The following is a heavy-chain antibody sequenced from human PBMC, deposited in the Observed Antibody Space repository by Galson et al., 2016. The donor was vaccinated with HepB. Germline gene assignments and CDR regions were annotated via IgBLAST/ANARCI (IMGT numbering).Heavy chain of an antibody. CDR1: GFAFSSHG. Sequence: SLRLSCAASGFAFSSHGLYWVRQAPGKGLEWVSVIWSDGSNKYYADSVKGRFTISRDNAKSSLFLQMNSLRGEDTAVYYCARDACNWNRNPEDYWGQGTLVTVSS. V-gene: IGHV3-33*01. CDR3: ARDACNWNRNPEDY. CDR2: IWSDGSNK. D-gene: IGHD1-1*01. J-gene: IGHJ4*02.